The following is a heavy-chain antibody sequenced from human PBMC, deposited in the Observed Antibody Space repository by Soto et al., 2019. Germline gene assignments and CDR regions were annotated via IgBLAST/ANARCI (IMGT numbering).Heavy chain of an antibody. CDR2: IIPILGIA. CDR3: ARREVRGVRHTSNWFDP. D-gene: IGHD3-10*01. V-gene: IGHV1-69*02. CDR1: GGTFSSYT. J-gene: IGHJ5*02. Sequence: SVKVSCKASGGTFSSYTISWVRQAPGQGLEWMGRIIPILGIANYAQKFQGRVTITADKSTSTAYMELSSLRSEDTAAYYCARREVRGVRHTSNWFDPWGQGTLVTVSS.